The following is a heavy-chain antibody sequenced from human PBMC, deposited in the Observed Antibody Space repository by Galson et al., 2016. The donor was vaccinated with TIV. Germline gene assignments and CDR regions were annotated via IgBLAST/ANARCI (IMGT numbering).Heavy chain of an antibody. CDR2: ISYDGINK. V-gene: IGHV3-30*07. J-gene: IGHJ4*02. D-gene: IGHD2-21*02. CDR3: ARETGCGGDCYYFDY. Sequence: SLRLSCAASGFTFRSHDMHWVRQAPGKGLEWVADISYDGINKYYADSVKGRFTVSRDNSKSTLYLQLNSLRTEDTAVYYCARETGCGGDCYYFDYWGQGTLVTVSS. CDR1: GFTFRSHD.